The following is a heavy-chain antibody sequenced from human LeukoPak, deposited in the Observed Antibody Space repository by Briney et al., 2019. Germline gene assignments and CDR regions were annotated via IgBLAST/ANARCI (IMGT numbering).Heavy chain of an antibody. CDR3: ARYSGSYSGFDY. D-gene: IGHD1-26*01. J-gene: IGHJ4*02. V-gene: IGHV4-59*08. Sequence: SETLSLTCAVSGGSISSYYWSWIRQPPGKGLEWIGYIYYSGSINYNPSLKSRVTISVDTSKNQFSLKLRSVTASDTAVYYCARYSGSYSGFDYWGQGTLVTVSS. CDR2: IYYSGSI. CDR1: GGSISSYY.